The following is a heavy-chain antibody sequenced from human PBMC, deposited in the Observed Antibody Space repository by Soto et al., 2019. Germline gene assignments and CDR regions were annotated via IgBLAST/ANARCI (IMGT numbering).Heavy chain of an antibody. Sequence: GGALRRYCAASGFTFSSYAMSWVRQAPGKGLEWVSAISGSGGSTYYADSVKGRFTISRDNSKNTLYLQMNSLRAEDTAVYYCAKGSRYCSSTSCFPVPYYFDYWGQGTLVTVSS. CDR2: ISGSGGST. CDR1: GFTFSSYA. D-gene: IGHD2-2*01. V-gene: IGHV3-23*01. CDR3: AKGSRYCSSTSCFPVPYYFDY. J-gene: IGHJ4*02.